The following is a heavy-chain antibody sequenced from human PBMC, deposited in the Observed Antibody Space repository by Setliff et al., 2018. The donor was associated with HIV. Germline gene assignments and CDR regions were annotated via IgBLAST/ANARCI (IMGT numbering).Heavy chain of an antibody. CDR1: GVSIPTNY. D-gene: IGHD2-2*01. V-gene: IGHV4-4*07. J-gene: IGHJ4*02. CDR3: ARLDCSSSSGFVDY. Sequence: SETLSLTCNISGVSIPTNYWNWIRQPAGKGLEWIGRIYTTGGTNYNPALKSRVTISVDTSKNQFSLKLSSVTAADTAVYYCARLDCSSSSGFVDYWGQGTLVTVSS. CDR2: IYTTGGT.